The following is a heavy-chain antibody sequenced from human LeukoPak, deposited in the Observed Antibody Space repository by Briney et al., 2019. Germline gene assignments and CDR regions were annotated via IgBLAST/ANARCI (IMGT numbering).Heavy chain of an antibody. CDR3: ARDGVRYCSGGSCYFHDY. D-gene: IGHD2-15*01. CDR2: INPNSGGT. V-gene: IGHV1-2*02. J-gene: IGHJ4*02. CDR1: GYTFTGHY. Sequence: ASVKVSCKASGYTFTGHYMHWVRQAPGQGLEWMGWINPNSGGTNYAQKFQGRVTMTRDTSISTAYMELSRLRSDDTAVYYCARDGVRYCSGGSCYFHDYWGQGTLVTVSS.